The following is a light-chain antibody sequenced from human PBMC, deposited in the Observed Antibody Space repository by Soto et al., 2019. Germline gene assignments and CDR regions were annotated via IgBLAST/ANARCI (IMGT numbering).Light chain of an antibody. Sequence: QSALTQPASVSGSPGQSIAISCSGTGSDLGTYDYVSWYQQHPGKAPKLMLFDVNHRPSGVSDRFFGSKSGNTASLTISGLQGEDEADYYCSSYTTSSSVIFGGGTKLTVL. CDR1: GSDLGTYDY. CDR3: SSYTTSSSVI. CDR2: DVN. J-gene: IGLJ2*01. V-gene: IGLV2-14*01.